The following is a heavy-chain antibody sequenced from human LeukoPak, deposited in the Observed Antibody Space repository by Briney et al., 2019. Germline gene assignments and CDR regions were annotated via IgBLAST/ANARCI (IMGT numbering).Heavy chain of an antibody. D-gene: IGHD2-2*01. V-gene: IGHV4-4*07. J-gene: IGHJ4*02. CDR2: IYTSGST. Sequence: SETLSLTCTVSGGSISSYYWSWIRQPAGKGLEWIGRIYTSGSTNYNPSLKSRVTMSVDTSKNQFSLSLSSVTAADTAVYYCARRNSQIDIVIIPAALDSWGQGTLVTVSS. CDR3: ARRNSQIDIVIIPAALDS. CDR1: GGSISSYY.